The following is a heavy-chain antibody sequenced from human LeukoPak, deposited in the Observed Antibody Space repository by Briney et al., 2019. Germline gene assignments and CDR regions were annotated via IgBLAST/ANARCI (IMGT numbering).Heavy chain of an antibody. J-gene: IGHJ4*02. Sequence: SVKASCKASGGTFSSYAISWVRQAPGQGLEWMGGIIPIFGTANYAQKFQGRVTITADETTSTAYMELSSLRSEDTAVYYCARDGRSYDSDYWGQGTLVTVSS. V-gene: IGHV1-69*01. D-gene: IGHD3-16*01. CDR2: IIPIFGTA. CDR3: ARDGRSYDSDY. CDR1: GGTFSSYA.